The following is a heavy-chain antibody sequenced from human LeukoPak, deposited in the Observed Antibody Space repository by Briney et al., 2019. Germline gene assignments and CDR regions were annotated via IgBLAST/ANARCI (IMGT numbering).Heavy chain of an antibody. CDR3: ARGITIFGE. V-gene: IGHV3-7*01. J-gene: IGHJ4*02. D-gene: IGHD3-3*01. Sequence: GGSLRPSCALYALTFSSYWMSWVRQAPGKGLEWVANIRQDGSEEYYVDSVKGRFTISRDNAKNSLYLQMNSLRAEDTAVYYCARGITIFGEWGQGTLVTVSS. CDR1: ALTFSSYW. CDR2: IRQDGSEE.